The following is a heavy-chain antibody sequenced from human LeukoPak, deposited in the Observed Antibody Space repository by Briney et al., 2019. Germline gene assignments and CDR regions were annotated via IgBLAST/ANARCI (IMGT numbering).Heavy chain of an antibody. CDR3: ARTPYSSSPDY. V-gene: IGHV4-30-4*01. CDR1: GGSISSGDYY. J-gene: IGHJ4*02. Sequence: SQTLSLTCTVSGGSISSGDYYWIWIRQPPGKGLEWIGYSYYSGSTYYNPSRKIRVTISVDTSKNQFSLKLSSVTAADTAVYYCARTPYSSSPDYWGQGTLVTVSS. CDR2: SYYSGST. D-gene: IGHD6-13*01.